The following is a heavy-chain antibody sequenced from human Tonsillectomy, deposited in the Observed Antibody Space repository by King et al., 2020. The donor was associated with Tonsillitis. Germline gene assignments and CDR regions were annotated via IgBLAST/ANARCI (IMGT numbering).Heavy chain of an antibody. Sequence: VQLVESGGGVVQPGRSLRLSCAASRFSFRSYALHWVRQAPGKGLEWVAVISADGTNKYYADSVWGRFTISRDNSKSTLYLQMNSLRAEDTSVYFSATLEAGTPGYFDYWGQGTLVTVSS. CDR3: ATLEAGTPGYFDY. V-gene: IGHV3-30*04. J-gene: IGHJ4*02. D-gene: IGHD1-1*01. CDR1: RFSFRSYA. CDR2: ISADGTNK.